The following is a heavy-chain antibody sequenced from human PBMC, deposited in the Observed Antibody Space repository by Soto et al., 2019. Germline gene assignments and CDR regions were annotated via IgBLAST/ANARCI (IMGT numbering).Heavy chain of an antibody. CDR3: AKDSPMYYDVLTGYYREGPLDN. CDR1: GVRFNDYW. CDR2: INSDGSRT. V-gene: IGHV3-74*01. J-gene: IGHJ4*02. Sequence: PWGSMRLSCADGGVRFNDYWTHWVRQAPGKGLVWVSRINSDGSRTSYADSVKGRFTISRDNSKNTLYLQMNSVRAEDTAVYHCAKDSPMYYDVLTGYYREGPLDNWGQGSLVTVSS. D-gene: IGHD3-9*01.